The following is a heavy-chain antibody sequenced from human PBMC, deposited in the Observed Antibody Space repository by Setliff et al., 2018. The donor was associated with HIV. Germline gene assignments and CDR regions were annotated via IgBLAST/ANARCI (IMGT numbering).Heavy chain of an antibody. CDR1: GYTFSSHG. D-gene: IGHD6-13*01. V-gene: IGHV1-18*01. CDR3: ARASSSSWYYFDY. CDR2: ISDYTGNT. Sequence: ASVKVSCKASGYTFSSHGITWVRQVPGQGLEWMGWISDYTGNTNYAQKFQGRVTMTRNTSISTAYMELSSLRSEDTAVYYCARASSSSWYYFDYWGQGTLVTVSS. J-gene: IGHJ4*02.